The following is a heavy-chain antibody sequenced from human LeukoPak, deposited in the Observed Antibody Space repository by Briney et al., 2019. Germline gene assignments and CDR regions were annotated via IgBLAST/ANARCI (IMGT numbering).Heavy chain of an antibody. Sequence: GASVTVSCKSSGYTFTSYYMHWVRQAPGQGLEWMGIINPSGGSTSYAQKFQGRVTMTRDTSTSTVYMELSSLRSEDTAVYYCARGAAAGYDAFDIWGQGTMVTVSS. CDR3: ARGAAAGYDAFDI. J-gene: IGHJ3*02. CDR2: INPSGGST. D-gene: IGHD6-13*01. CDR1: GYTFTSYY. V-gene: IGHV1-46*03.